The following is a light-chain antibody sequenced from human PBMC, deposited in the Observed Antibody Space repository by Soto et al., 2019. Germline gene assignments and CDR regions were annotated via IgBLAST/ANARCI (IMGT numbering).Light chain of an antibody. Sequence: QAVVTQPASVSGSPGQSITISCTGTSSDVGGYNYFSWYQQHPGKAPKLMIYDVSNRPSGVSNRFSGSKSGNTASLTISGLQAEDEDDYYCSSYTSSSTVVFGGGTKLTVL. CDR1: SSDVGGYNY. V-gene: IGLV2-14*01. J-gene: IGLJ2*01. CDR3: SSYTSSSTVV. CDR2: DVS.